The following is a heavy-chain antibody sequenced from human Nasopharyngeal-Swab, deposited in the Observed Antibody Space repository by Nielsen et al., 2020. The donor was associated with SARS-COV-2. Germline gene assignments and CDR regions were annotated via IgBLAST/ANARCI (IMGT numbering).Heavy chain of an antibody. CDR3: ARSHGSGSYVYY. D-gene: IGHD3-10*01. CDR1: GGTFSSYA. CDR2: IIPIFDTA. J-gene: IGHJ4*02. V-gene: IGHV1-69*13. Sequence: SVKVSCKASGGTFSSYAISWVRQAPGQGLEWMGGIIPIFDTANYAQKFQGRVTITADESTSTAYMELSSLRSEDTAVYYCARSHGSGSYVYYWGQGTLVTVSS.